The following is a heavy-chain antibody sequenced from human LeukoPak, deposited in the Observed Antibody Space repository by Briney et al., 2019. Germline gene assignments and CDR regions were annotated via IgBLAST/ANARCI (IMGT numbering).Heavy chain of an antibody. Sequence: PSETLSLTCAVSGGSISSSNWWSWVRQPPGKGLEWIGEIYHSGSTNYNPSLKSRVTISVDKSKNQFSLKLSSVTAADTAVYYCARIDCGGDCYVNYWGQGTLVTVSS. V-gene: IGHV4-4*02. J-gene: IGHJ4*02. D-gene: IGHD2-21*02. CDR2: IYHSGST. CDR1: GGSISSSNW. CDR3: ARIDCGGDCYVNY.